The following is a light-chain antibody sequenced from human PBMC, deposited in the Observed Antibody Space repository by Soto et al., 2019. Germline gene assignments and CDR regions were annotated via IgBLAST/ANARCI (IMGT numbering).Light chain of an antibody. J-gene: IGKJ4*01. CDR3: QQYNTWPRS. CDR1: QSVRSN. CDR2: GAS. Sequence: EIVMTQSPATLSVSSGVRVTLSCRASQSVRSNLAWYQQKPGQAPRLLIYGASTRVTGIPARFSGSGSGTEFTLTIGSLQSEDFAVYSCQQYNTWPRSFGGGTKVDIK. V-gene: IGKV3-15*01.